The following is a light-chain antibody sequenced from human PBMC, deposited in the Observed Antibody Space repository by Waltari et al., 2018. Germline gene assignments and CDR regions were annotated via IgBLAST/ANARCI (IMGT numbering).Light chain of an antibody. CDR2: GAS. Sequence: EIVLTQSPGTLSLSPGETATLSCRASQSVRGTLAWYQQKPGQAPRLLIYGASSRATGIPDRFSCSGSGTDFSLTISRLEPEDFAVYYCQHYVRLPVTFGQGTRVEIK. CDR3: QHYVRLPVT. J-gene: IGKJ1*01. CDR1: QSVRGT. V-gene: IGKV3-20*01.